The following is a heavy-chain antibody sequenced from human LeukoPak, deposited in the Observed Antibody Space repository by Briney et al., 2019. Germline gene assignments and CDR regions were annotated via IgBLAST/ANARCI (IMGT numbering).Heavy chain of an antibody. Sequence: GGSLRLSCAASGFTFSSYWMSWVRQAPGKGLEWVANIKQGGSEKYYVDSVKGRFTISRDNAKNSLYLQMNSLRAEDTAVYYCAGDVAVAGFAFDIWGQGTMVTVSS. J-gene: IGHJ3*02. CDR3: AGDVAVAGFAFDI. D-gene: IGHD6-19*01. CDR1: GFTFSSYW. CDR2: IKQGGSEK. V-gene: IGHV3-7*01.